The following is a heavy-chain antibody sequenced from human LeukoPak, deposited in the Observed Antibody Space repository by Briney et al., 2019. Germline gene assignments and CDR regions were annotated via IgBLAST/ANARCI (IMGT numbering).Heavy chain of an antibody. CDR1: GFTFSSYA. Sequence: GGSLRLSCAASGFTFSSYAMSWVRQAPGKGLEWVSLISGSGGSRYFADSLKGRFTISRDNSKNTLYLQMNSLRAEDTAVYYCAKSWSPDRLSPPVWGQGTLVTVSS. D-gene: IGHD3-9*01. V-gene: IGHV3-23*01. CDR2: ISGSGGSR. CDR3: AKSWSPDRLSPPV. J-gene: IGHJ4*02.